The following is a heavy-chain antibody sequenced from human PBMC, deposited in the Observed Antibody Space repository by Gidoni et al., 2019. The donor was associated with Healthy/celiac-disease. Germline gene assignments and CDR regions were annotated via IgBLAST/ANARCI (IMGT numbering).Heavy chain of an antibody. CDR1: GFTFSSCA. D-gene: IGHD1-26*01. CDR3: ARGSAGATPYFDY. CDR2: ISYDGSNK. V-gene: IGHV3-30-3*01. J-gene: IGHJ4*02. Sequence: QVQLVESGGGVVQPGRSLRLPCAASGFTFSSCAMHWVRQAPGKGLEWVAVISYDGSNKYYADSVKGRFTISRDNSKNTLYLQMNSLRAEDTAVYYCARGSAGATPYFDYWGQGTLVTVSS.